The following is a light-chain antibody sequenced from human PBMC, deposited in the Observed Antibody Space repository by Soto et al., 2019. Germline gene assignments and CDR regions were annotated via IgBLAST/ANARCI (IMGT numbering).Light chain of an antibody. V-gene: IGKV1-5*03. CDR2: KAS. J-gene: IGKJ1*01. CDR1: QTISSW. CDR3: QHYNSYSEA. Sequence: DIQMTQSPSTLSGSVGDRGTITCRASQTISSWLAWYQQKPGKAPKLLIYKASTLKSGVPSRFSGSGSGTESTLTISSLQPDDFATYYCQHYNSYSEAFGQGTKVDIK.